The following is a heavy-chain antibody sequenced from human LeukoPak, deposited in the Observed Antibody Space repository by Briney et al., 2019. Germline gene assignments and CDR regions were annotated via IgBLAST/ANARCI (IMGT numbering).Heavy chain of an antibody. CDR2: IYYTGNT. CDR1: GGSISSSTSY. CDR3: ARHPDYYDCPPDY. D-gene: IGHD3-16*01. Sequence: SETLSLTCTVSGGSISSSTSYWGWIRQPPGKGLEWIANIYYTGNTYYNPSLRSRVTISVDTSINQFSLKVRSLTAADTAVHYCARHPDYYDCPPDYWGQGILVTVSS. J-gene: IGHJ4*02. V-gene: IGHV4-39*01.